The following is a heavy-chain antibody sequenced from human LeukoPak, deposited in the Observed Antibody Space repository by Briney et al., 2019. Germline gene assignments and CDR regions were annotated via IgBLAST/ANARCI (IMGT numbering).Heavy chain of an antibody. V-gene: IGHV3-7*01. CDR2: IKQDGSEK. CDR1: GFTFSSYA. CDR3: ARDDDSSGYWDP. D-gene: IGHD3-22*01. J-gene: IGHJ5*02. Sequence: GGSLRLSCAASGFTFSSYAMSWVRQAPGKGLEWVANIKQDGSEKYYVDSVKGRFTISRDNAKNSLYLQMNSLRAEDTAVYYCARDDDSSGYWDPWGQGTLVTVSS.